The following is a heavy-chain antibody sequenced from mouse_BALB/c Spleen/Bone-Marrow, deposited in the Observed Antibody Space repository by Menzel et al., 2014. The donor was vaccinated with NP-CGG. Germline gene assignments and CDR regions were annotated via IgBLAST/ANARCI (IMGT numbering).Heavy chain of an antibody. CDR1: GYTFSSYW. J-gene: IGHJ3*01. V-gene: IGHV1-9*01. Sequence: QVQLQQSGAELMKPGASVKISCKATGYTFSSYWIERVKQRPGHGLEWIGEILPGSGSTNYNEKFKGKATFTADTSPNTAYMQLSSLTSEGSAVYYCARWVPYWEFAYWGQGTLVTVSA. CDR2: ILPGSGST. CDR3: ARWVPYWEFAY. D-gene: IGHD4-1*01.